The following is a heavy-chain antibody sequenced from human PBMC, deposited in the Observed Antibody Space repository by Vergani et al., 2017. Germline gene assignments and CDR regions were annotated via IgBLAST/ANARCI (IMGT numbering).Heavy chain of an antibody. J-gene: IGHJ4*02. CDR3: AKDGAEYSSGWEFDD. CDR1: GFTFSSYG. V-gene: IGHV3-30*18. D-gene: IGHD6-19*01. Sequence: QVQLVESGGGVVQPGRSLRLSCAASGFTFSSYGMHWVRQAPGKGLEWVAVISYDGSNKYYADSVKGRFTISRDNAKNSLYLQMNSLRAEDTALYYCAKDGAEYSSGWEFDDWGQGTLVTVSS. CDR2: ISYDGSNK.